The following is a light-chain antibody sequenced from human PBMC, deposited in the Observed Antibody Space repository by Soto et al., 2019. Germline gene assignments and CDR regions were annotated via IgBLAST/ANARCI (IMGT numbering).Light chain of an antibody. V-gene: IGKV3D-15*01. CDR2: GAS. CDR3: QQYNNWPAIT. J-gene: IGKJ1*01. Sequence: EIVMTQSPPTLSVSPGERAALSCRASQRISSNLAWYQQKPGQAPRLLIYGASTRATGIPARFSGSGSGTEFTLTISSLQSEDFAVYYCQQYNNWPAITFGQGTKVDIK. CDR1: QRISSN.